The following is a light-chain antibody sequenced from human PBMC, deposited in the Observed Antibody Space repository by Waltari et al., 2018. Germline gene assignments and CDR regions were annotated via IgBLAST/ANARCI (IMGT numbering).Light chain of an antibody. CDR1: QSVSRS. CDR3: QHYVRLPAT. J-gene: IGKJ1*01. Sequence: IVLTQSPGTLSLSPGERATLSCRASQSVSRSLAWYQQKPGQAPKLLIYGASTRATGIPARFTGRGYVTDFSLTISSLEPEDFAIYFCQHYVRLPATFGQGTKVEIK. CDR2: GAS. V-gene: IGKV3-20*01.